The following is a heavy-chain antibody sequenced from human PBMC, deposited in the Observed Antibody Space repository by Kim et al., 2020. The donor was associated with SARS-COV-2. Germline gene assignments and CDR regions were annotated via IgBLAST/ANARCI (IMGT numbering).Heavy chain of an antibody. Sequence: ASVKVSCKASGYTFTSYGISWVRQAPGQGLEWMGWISAYNGNTNYAQKLQGRVTMTTDTSTSTAYMELRSLRSDDTAVYYCARAHYSDSSGPQDAFDIWGQGTMVTVSS. V-gene: IGHV1-18*04. CDR3: ARAHYSDSSGPQDAFDI. D-gene: IGHD3-22*01. CDR2: ISAYNGNT. CDR1: GYTFTSYG. J-gene: IGHJ3*02.